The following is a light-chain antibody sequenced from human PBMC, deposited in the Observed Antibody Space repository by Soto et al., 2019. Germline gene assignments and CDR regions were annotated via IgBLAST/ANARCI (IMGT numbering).Light chain of an antibody. Sequence: DIQMTRSPSSLSASVGDSVTIPCRASQRINKYLNWYQQRSGRAPRLLIHTASSLHSGVPSRFSGSGSGSDFTLTISSLQPEDFATYFCQQSFSTPYTFGQGTKLEI. CDR3: QQSFSTPYT. CDR1: QRINKY. CDR2: TAS. J-gene: IGKJ2*01. V-gene: IGKV1-39*01.